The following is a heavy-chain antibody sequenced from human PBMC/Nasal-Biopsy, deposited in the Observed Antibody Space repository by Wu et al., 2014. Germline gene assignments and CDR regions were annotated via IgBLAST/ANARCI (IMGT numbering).Heavy chain of an antibody. Sequence: RLSCAASGFIFSSYMHWVRQAPGKGLEWVAVISYGGNNKYYAGSVKGRFTISRDNSKSILYLQLNSLRPEDTAVYYCARDWGDYDFDYWGQGTLVTVSS. CDR3: ARDWGDYDFDY. CDR2: ISYGGNNK. J-gene: IGHJ4*02. CDR1: GFIFSSY. D-gene: IGHD4-17*01. V-gene: IGHV3-30-3*01.